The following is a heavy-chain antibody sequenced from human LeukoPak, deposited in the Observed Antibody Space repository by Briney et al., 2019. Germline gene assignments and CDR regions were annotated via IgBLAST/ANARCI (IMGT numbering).Heavy chain of an antibody. D-gene: IGHD3-22*01. V-gene: IGHV3-23*01. Sequence: GGSLRLSCAASGFTFSNYAMSWVRQAPGKGLEWVSAISGGGGTTYYADSVKGRFTIPRDNSKNTPSLQMNSLRAEDTAVYYCARAMMVVTNLWGVFDYWGQGTLVTVSS. J-gene: IGHJ4*02. CDR2: ISGGGGTT. CDR1: GFTFSNYA. CDR3: ARAMMVVTNLWGVFDY.